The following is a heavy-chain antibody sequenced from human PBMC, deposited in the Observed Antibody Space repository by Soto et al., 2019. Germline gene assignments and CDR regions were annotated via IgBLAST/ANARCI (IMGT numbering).Heavy chain of an antibody. V-gene: IGHV3-11*01. CDR3: ARDLGYYESSGYFDY. CDR2: IGSSDNSI. J-gene: IGHJ4*02. Sequence: GGSLRLSCAASGFTFSDYYMSWIRQAPGKGLEWVSYIGSSDNSIYYADSVKGRFTISRDNAKNSLYRQMNSLRAEDTAVYYCARDLGYYESSGYFDYWGQGTLVTVSS. CDR1: GFTFSDYY. D-gene: IGHD3-22*01.